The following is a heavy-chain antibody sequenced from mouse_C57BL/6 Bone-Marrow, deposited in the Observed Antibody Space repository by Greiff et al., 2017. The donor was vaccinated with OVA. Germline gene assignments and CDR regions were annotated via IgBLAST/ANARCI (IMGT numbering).Heavy chain of an antibody. V-gene: IGHV5-6*01. CDR2: ISSGGSYT. CDR1: GFTFSSYG. CDR3: ARLGSGY. J-gene: IGHJ2*01. D-gene: IGHD4-1*01. Sequence: DVQLVESGGDLVKPGGSLKLSCAASGFTFSSYGMSWVRQTPDKRLEWVATISSGGSYTYYPDSVKGRFTISRDNAKNTLYLQMSSLKSEDTAMYYCARLGSGYWGQGTTLTVSS.